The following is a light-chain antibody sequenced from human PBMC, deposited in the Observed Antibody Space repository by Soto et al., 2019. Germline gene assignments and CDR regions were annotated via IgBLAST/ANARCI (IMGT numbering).Light chain of an antibody. Sequence: QSVLTQSPSASGTPGQRVTISCFGSSSNIGSNYVYWYQQLPGTAPKLLIYSNNQRPSGVPDRFSGSKSGTSASLAISGLRSEDEADYYCAAWDDSLSGVVFGGGTKVTVL. J-gene: IGLJ2*01. V-gene: IGLV1-47*02. CDR3: AAWDDSLSGVV. CDR1: SSNIGSNY. CDR2: SNN.